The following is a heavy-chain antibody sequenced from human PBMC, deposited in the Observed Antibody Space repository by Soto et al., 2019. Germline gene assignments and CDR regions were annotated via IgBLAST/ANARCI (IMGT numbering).Heavy chain of an antibody. V-gene: IGHV4-39*01. J-gene: IGHJ5*02. CDR2: VYYSGSI. D-gene: IGHD6-13*01. CDR3: ARHRNNRGSWYWVDP. CDR1: GGSISSSDYY. Sequence: SETLSLTCTVSGGSISSSDYYWAWIRQPPGKGLEWLATVYYSGSIYYSPSLKSRATISVDTSKNQISLNLTSVTDADTASYFCARHRNNRGSWYWVDPWGQGTLVTVSS.